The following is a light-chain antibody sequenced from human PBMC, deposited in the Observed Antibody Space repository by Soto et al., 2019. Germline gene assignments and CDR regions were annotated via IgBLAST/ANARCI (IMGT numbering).Light chain of an antibody. V-gene: IGKV1-5*03. CDR1: QSINKW. CDR3: QQYNSYPWT. CDR2: KAS. Sequence: DIQMTQSPSTLSASVGDRVTITCRANQSINKWSAWNQQKPGTAPKLLIYKASSLEGGVPSRFSGSGSGTEFTLTISSLQPDDFASYYCQQYNSYPWTFGQGTKVTVK. J-gene: IGKJ1*01.